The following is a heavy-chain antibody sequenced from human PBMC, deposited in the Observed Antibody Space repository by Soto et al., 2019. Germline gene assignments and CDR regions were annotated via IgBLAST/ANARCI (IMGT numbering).Heavy chain of an antibody. V-gene: IGHV3-23*01. D-gene: IGHD3-10*01. CDR1: GFTFSSYA. CDR3: AKGSNYYGSGSYWSYYYYYMDV. CDR2: ISGSGGST. J-gene: IGHJ6*03. Sequence: EVQLLESGGGLVQPGGSLRLSCAASGFTFSSYAMSWVRQAPGKGLEWVSAISGSGGSTYYADSVKGRFTISRDNSKNTLYLQMNSLRAEDTAVYYCAKGSNYYGSGSYWSYYYYYMDVWGKGTTVTVSS.